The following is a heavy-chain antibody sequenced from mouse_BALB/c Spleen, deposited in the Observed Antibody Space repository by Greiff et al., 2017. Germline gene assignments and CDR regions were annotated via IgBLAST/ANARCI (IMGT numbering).Heavy chain of an antibody. CDR3: ARGYYDYDGYAMDY. V-gene: IGHV5-6-3*01. Sequence: EVQLVESGGGLVQPGGSLKLSCAASGFTFSSYGMSWVRQTPDKRLELVATINSNGGSTYYPDSVKGRFTISRDNAKNTLYLQMSSLKSEDTAMYYCARGYYDYDGYAMDYWGQGTSVTVSS. D-gene: IGHD2-4*01. J-gene: IGHJ4*01. CDR1: GFTFSSYG. CDR2: INSNGGST.